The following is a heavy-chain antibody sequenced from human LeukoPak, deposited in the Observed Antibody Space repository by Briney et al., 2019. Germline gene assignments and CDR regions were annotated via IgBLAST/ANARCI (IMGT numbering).Heavy chain of an antibody. Sequence: ASVKVSCMTSGGTFSSYAISWVRQAPGQGLEWMGRIIPIFGTANYAQKFQGRVTITTDESTSTAYMELSRLRSEDTAVYYCARSKSGYYYAFDYWGQGTLVTVSS. V-gene: IGHV1-69*05. CDR1: GGTFSSYA. J-gene: IGHJ4*02. D-gene: IGHD3-22*01. CDR3: ARSKSGYYYAFDY. CDR2: IIPIFGTA.